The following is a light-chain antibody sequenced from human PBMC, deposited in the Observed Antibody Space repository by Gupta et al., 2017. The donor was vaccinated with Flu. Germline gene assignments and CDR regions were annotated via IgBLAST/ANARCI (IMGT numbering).Light chain of an antibody. CDR2: DDS. V-gene: IGLV3-21*02. CDR1: NIGSKS. J-gene: IGLJ1*01. CDR3: QVWDSSSDHYV. Sequence: SSVLTQPPPVSVAPGQTARITRGGNNIGSKSVHWYQQKPGQAPVLLVYDDSDRPSGIPERFSGSNYGNTATLTISRVEAGDEADYYCQVWDSSSDHYVFGTGTKVTVL.